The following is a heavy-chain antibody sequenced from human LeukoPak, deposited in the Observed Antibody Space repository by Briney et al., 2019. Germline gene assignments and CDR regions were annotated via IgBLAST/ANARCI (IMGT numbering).Heavy chain of an antibody. D-gene: IGHD4-17*01. CDR3: ARGDYSDY. CDR1: GVSISSGGYY. CDR2: IYYSGST. J-gene: IGHJ4*02. V-gene: IGHV4-61*08. Sequence: EASETLSLTCTVSGVSISSGGYYWSWIRQPPGKGLEWIGYIYYSGSTNYNPSLKSRVTISVDTSKNQFSLKLSSVTAADTAVYYCARGDYSDYWGQGTLVTVSS.